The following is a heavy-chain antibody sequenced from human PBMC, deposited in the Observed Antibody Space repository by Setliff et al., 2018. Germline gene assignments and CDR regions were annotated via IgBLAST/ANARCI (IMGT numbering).Heavy chain of an antibody. CDR1: GDSISSRRSY. Sequence: PSETLSLTCTVSGDSISSRRSYWGWFRQPAGKGLEWIGQIYTSWSTNYNPSLKSRVTISLDTSKNQFSLSLSSVTAADTAVYYCARDGGNGYSYGYPFDYWGQGTLVTVSS. J-gene: IGHJ4*02. D-gene: IGHD5-18*01. CDR3: ARDGGNGYSYGYPFDY. V-gene: IGHV4-61*09. CDR2: IYTSWST.